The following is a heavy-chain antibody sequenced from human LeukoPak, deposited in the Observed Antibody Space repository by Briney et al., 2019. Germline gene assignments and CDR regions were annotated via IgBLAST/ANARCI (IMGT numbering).Heavy chain of an antibody. V-gene: IGHV4-34*01. Sequence: SETLSLTCAVYGGSFSGYYWSWIRQPPGKGLEWIGEINHSGSTNYNPSLKSRVTISVDTSKNQFSLKLSSVTAADTAVYYCARHPITPTWVVWFDPWGQGTLVTVSP. CDR1: GGSFSGYY. J-gene: IGHJ5*02. CDR3: ARHPITPTWVVWFDP. CDR2: INHSGST. D-gene: IGHD1-14*01.